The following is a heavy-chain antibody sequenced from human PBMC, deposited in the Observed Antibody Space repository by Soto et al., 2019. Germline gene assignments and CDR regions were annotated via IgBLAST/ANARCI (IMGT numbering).Heavy chain of an antibody. J-gene: IGHJ4*02. Sequence: QVQLVQSGAEVKKPGASVKVSCKASGYTFTSYDINWVRQATGQGLEWMGWMNPNSGNTGYAQKFQGRVTMTRNTSISTAYMELSSLRSEDTAVYYCAREGARDGGNSAVRYDYWGQGTLVTVSS. D-gene: IGHD2-21*02. V-gene: IGHV1-8*01. CDR3: AREGARDGGNSAVRYDY. CDR1: GYTFTSYD. CDR2: MNPNSGNT.